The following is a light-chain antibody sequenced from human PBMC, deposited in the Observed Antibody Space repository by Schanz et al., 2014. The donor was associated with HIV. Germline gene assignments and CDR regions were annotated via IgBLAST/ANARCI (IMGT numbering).Light chain of an antibody. V-gene: IGKV3-15*01. CDR3: QQYNNWPLT. CDR1: QSISSN. CDR2: GAS. Sequence: ETEMTQSPATLSVTPGERATLSCRASQSISSNLAWYQQRPGQAPRLLIYGASTRASGIAARFSGSGSGTDFTPTISSLQSEDLALYYCQQYNNWPLTFGGGTKVEIK. J-gene: IGKJ4*01.